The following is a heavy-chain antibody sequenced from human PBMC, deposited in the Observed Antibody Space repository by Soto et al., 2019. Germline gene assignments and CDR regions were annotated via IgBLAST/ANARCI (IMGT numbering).Heavy chain of an antibody. CDR2: IIPIFGTA. V-gene: IGHV1-69*13. CDR1: GGTFSSYA. D-gene: IGHD4-17*01. CDR3: ARSRITPYGDYLGSPSR. J-gene: IGHJ4*02. Sequence: ASVKVSCKASGGTFSSYAISWVRQAPGQGLEWMGGIIPIFGTANYAQKFQGRVTITADESTSTAYMELSSLRSEDTAVYYCARSRITPYGDYLGSPSRWGQGTLVTVSS.